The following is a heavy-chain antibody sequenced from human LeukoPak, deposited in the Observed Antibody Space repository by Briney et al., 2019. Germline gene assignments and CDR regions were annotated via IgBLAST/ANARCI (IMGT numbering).Heavy chain of an antibody. Sequence: GRSLRLSCAASGFTFSSHGMHWVRQAPGKGLEWVAVISYDGSNKYYADSVKGRFTISRDNSKNTLYLQMNSLRAEDTAVYYCAKDSGWFDYWGQGTLVTVSS. CDR1: GFTFSSHG. CDR2: ISYDGSNK. J-gene: IGHJ4*02. V-gene: IGHV3-30*18. CDR3: AKDSGWFDY. D-gene: IGHD6-19*01.